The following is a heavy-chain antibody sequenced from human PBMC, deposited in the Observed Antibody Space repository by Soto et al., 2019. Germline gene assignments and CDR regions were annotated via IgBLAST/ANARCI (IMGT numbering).Heavy chain of an antibody. V-gene: IGHV3-23*01. D-gene: IGHD3-3*02. CDR2: ISGSGGST. CDR1: GFTFSSYA. Sequence: GGSLRLSCAASGFTFSSYAMSWVRQAPGKGLEWVSAISGSGGSTYYADSVKGRFTISRDNSKNTLYLQMNSLRAEDTAVYYCAKDRVGSGILSWFDPWGQGTLVTVSS. CDR3: AKDRVGSGILSWFDP. J-gene: IGHJ5*02.